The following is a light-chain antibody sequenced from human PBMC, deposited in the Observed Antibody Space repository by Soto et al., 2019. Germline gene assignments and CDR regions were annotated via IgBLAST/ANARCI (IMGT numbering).Light chain of an antibody. J-gene: IGKJ2*01. CDR3: QQYNNSPYT. Sequence: EIVMTQSPATLSVSPGERATLSCRASQSVSSNLAWYQQKPGHAPRLLIYGASTRATGIPARFSGSGSGTEFTLTISSLQSEDFAVYYCQQYNNSPYTFGQGTKLEIK. CDR2: GAS. CDR1: QSVSSN. V-gene: IGKV3-15*01.